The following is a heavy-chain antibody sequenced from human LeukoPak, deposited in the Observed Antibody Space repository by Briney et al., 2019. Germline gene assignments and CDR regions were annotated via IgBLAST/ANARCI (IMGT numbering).Heavy chain of an antibody. D-gene: IGHD4-17*01. Sequence: SETLSLTCTVSGGSISSYYWSWIRQPPGKGLEWIGYIYYSGSTNYNPSLKSRVTISVDTSKNQFSLKLSSVTAADTAVYYCARGRKGTVTDHWGQGTLVTVSS. J-gene: IGHJ5*02. CDR1: GGSISSYY. V-gene: IGHV4-59*01. CDR2: IYYSGST. CDR3: ARGRKGTVTDH.